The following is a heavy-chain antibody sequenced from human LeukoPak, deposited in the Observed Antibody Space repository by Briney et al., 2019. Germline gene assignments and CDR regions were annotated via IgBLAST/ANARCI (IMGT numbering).Heavy chain of an antibody. CDR1: GFSFTSYW. J-gene: IGHJ4*02. CDR2: IYPADSDT. D-gene: IGHD3-16*01. CDR3: ARPGQLGEYTPYYFDF. V-gene: IGHV5-51*01. Sequence: GESLKISCKGSGFSFTSYWIGWVRQMPGKGLEYMGIIYPADSDTRYSPSFQGQVTISADKSISTAYLQWCSLKASDTAMYYCARPGQLGEYTPYYFDFWGQGTLVTVSS.